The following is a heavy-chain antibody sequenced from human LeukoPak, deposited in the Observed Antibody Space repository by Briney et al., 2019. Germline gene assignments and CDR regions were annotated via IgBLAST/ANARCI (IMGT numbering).Heavy chain of an antibody. CDR2: INPNSGGT. D-gene: IGHD5-12*01. Sequence: GASVKVSCKASGYTFTGYYMHWLRQAPGQGLEWMGWINPNSGGTNYAQKFQGRVTMTRDTSISTAYMELSRLRSDDTAVYYCARVQYSGYDLQVDYWGQGTLVTVSS. V-gene: IGHV1-2*02. CDR3: ARVQYSGYDLQVDY. J-gene: IGHJ4*02. CDR1: GYTFTGYY.